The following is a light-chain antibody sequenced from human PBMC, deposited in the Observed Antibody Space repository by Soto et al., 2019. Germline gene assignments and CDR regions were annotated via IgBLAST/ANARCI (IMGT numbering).Light chain of an antibody. CDR2: DVG. CDR3: NSCTSTNTYV. Sequence: QSALTQPASVSGSPGQSITISCTGTSSDIGGYDFVSWYQQHPGKAPKLLIYDVGNRPSGVPNRFSGSKSGNTASLTISGLQAEDEADYYCNSCTSTNTYVFGTGTKVTVL. V-gene: IGLV2-14*03. CDR1: SSDIGGYDF. J-gene: IGLJ1*01.